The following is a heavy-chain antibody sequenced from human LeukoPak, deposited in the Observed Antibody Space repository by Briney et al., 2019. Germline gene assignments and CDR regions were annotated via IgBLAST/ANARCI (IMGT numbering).Heavy chain of an antibody. CDR1: GYTFTSYD. J-gene: IGHJ4*02. V-gene: IGHV1-8*03. D-gene: IGHD4-23*01. Sequence: ASEKLSCRSSGYTFTSYDLNWVRKATAHGLEWMGMMNPTCGNTGYAQKFQSRVTITRNTSISTAYMELSSLRCEDTAVYYCARGFKYGGREFDYWGQGTLVTVSS. CDR3: ARGFKYGGREFDY. CDR2: MNPTCGNT.